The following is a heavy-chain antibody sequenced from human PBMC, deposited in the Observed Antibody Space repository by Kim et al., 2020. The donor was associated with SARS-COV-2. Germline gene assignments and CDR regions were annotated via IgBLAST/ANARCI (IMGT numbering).Heavy chain of an antibody. CDR2: INSDGSST. J-gene: IGHJ6*02. CDR1: GFTFSSYW. CDR3: ARDGIQLWLQSFRMDV. Sequence: GGSLRLSCAASGFTFSSYWMHWVRQAPGKGLVWVSRINSDGSSTSYADSVKGRFTISRDNAKNTLYLQMNSLRAEDTAVYYCARDGIQLWLQSFRMDVWGQGTTVTVSS. D-gene: IGHD5-18*01. V-gene: IGHV3-74*01.